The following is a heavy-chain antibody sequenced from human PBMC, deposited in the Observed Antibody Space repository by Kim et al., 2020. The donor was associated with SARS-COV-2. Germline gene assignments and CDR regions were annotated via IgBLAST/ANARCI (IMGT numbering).Heavy chain of an antibody. CDR3: VRDPHALDF. V-gene: IGHV3-48*02. Sequence: GGSLRLSCAASGFTFSDYSMNWVRQAPGKGLEWVSYISKYVNTKYYADSVRGRFTISRDNAKNSLHLQMTSLRDEDTAVYYCVRDPHALDFWGQGTLVTVSS. D-gene: IGHD2-8*01. J-gene: IGHJ4*02. CDR1: GFTFSDYS. CDR2: ISKYVNTK.